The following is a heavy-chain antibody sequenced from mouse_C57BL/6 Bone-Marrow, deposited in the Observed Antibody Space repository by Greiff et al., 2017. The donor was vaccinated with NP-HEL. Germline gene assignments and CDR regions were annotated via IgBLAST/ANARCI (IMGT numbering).Heavy chain of an antibody. CDR2: INPGSGGT. Sequence: VHLVESGAELVRPGTSVKVSCKASGYAFTNYLIEWVKQRPGQGLEWIGVINPGSGGTNYNEKFKGKATLTADKSSSTAYMQLSSLTSEDSAVYFCAREGLRRGAWFAYWGQGTLVTVSA. J-gene: IGHJ3*01. V-gene: IGHV1-54*01. D-gene: IGHD2-4*01. CDR1: GYAFTNYL. CDR3: AREGLRRGAWFAY.